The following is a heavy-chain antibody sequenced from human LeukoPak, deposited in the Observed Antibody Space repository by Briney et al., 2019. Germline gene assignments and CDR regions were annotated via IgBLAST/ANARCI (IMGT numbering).Heavy chain of an antibody. J-gene: IGHJ4*02. D-gene: IGHD7-27*01. V-gene: IGHV3-7*01. CDR1: GFRFSDFT. Sequence: SGGSLRLSCAASGFRFSDFTMTWVRQAPGKGLEWVANIKQDGSEKYYVDSVKGRFTISRDNAKNSLYLQMNSLRAEDTAVYYCARDHATGEAPYYFDYWGQGTLVTVSS. CDR2: IKQDGSEK. CDR3: ARDHATGEAPYYFDY.